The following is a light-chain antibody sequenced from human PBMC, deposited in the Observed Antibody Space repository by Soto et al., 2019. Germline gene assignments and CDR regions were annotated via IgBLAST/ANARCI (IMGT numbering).Light chain of an antibody. CDR3: SSYTSSSIYV. Sequence: QSALTQPASVSGSPGQSITISCTGTSSDVGGYNFVSWYQQHPGTAPKLMIYEVSNRSSGVSNRFSGSKSGNTASLTISGLQAEDEADYYCSSYTSSSIYVFGTGTKVTVL. CDR1: SSDVGGYNF. J-gene: IGLJ1*01. CDR2: EVS. V-gene: IGLV2-14*01.